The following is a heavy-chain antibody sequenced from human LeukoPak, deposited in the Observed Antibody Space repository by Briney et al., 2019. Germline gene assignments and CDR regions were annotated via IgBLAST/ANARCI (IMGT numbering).Heavy chain of an antibody. D-gene: IGHD3-22*01. CDR1: GYTFTGYY. J-gene: IGHJ1*01. CDR3: ARDLVRASYYYDSSGYESAEYFQH. V-gene: IGHV1-2*02. Sequence: ASVKVSCKASGYTFTGYYMHWVRQAPGQGLEWMGWINPNSGGTNYAQNFQGRVTMTSDTSISTAYMELRSLRSDDTAVYYCARDLVRASYYYDSSGYESAEYFQHWGQGTLVTVSS. CDR2: INPNSGGT.